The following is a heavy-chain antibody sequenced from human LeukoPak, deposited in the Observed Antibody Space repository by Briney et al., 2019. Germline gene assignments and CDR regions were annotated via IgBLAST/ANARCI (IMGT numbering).Heavy chain of an antibody. J-gene: IGHJ4*02. Sequence: SETLSLTCAVYGGSFSGYYWSWIRQPPGKGLEWIGEINHSGSTYYNPSLKSRVTISVDTSKNQFSLKLSSVTAADTAVYYCARQAVLLWFGEFDYWGQGTLVTVSS. CDR2: INHSGST. V-gene: IGHV4-34*01. CDR3: ARQAVLLWFGEFDY. CDR1: GGSFSGYY. D-gene: IGHD3-10*01.